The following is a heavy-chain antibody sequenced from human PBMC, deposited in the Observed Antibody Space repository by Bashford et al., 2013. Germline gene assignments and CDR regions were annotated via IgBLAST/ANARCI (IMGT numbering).Heavy chain of an antibody. Sequence: GGSLRLSCTTSGFTFRSYGMSWVRQAPGKGLEWVSGISNIGVSRYYADSVRGRFTISRDNSNNTLYLQMNSLRAEDTAVYFCARRKSTFSMTVVVALDYWGPGTLVTVSS. J-gene: IGHJ4*02. CDR1: GFTFRSYG. CDR3: ARRKSTFSMTVVVALDY. V-gene: IGHV3-23*01. CDR2: ISNIGVSR. D-gene: IGHD3-22*01.